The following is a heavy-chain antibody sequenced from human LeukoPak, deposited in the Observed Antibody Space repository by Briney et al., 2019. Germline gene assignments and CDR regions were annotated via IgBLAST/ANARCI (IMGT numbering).Heavy chain of an antibody. J-gene: IGHJ6*02. CDR1: GGSFSSYY. CDR2: IYHSGST. Sequence: PSETLSLTCAVHGGSFSSYYWNWIRQPPGKGLEWIGEIYHSGSTRYNPSLRSRVTISVDTSKNQFSLTLSSVTAADTAVYYCARGRGALNYYYYGMDVWGQGTTVTVSS. V-gene: IGHV4-34*01. CDR3: ARGRGALNYYYYGMDV. D-gene: IGHD4/OR15-4a*01.